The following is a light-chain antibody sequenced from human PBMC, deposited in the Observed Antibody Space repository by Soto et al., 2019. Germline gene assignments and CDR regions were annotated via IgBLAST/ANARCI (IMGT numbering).Light chain of an antibody. CDR1: MRGSGK. CDR2: DGS. V-gene: IGKV3-11*01. Sequence: LTQSPDPLSVSPGESAGLSFRASMRGSGKVAGYHQKPGRAPSLLMYDGSKTVTGSPARFSGSGSGTDFSLTISSRLPEDFAVYYCRQRCNWLSLAFGGGTKVDI. J-gene: IGKJ4*01. CDR3: RQRCNWLSLA.